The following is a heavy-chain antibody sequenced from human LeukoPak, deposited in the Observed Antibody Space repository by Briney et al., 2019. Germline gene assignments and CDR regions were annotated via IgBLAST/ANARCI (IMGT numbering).Heavy chain of an antibody. Sequence: GGSLRLSCAASGFTFTSYAMSWVRQAPGKGLEWVSAISGNGGATYYADSVKGRFTISRDNSKYTLHLQMNSLRAEDTALYYCAKATTAIVVDNFFDYWGQGTLVSVSS. CDR2: ISGNGGAT. CDR3: AKATTAIVVDNFFDY. CDR1: GFTFTSYA. V-gene: IGHV3-23*01. J-gene: IGHJ4*02. D-gene: IGHD3-22*01.